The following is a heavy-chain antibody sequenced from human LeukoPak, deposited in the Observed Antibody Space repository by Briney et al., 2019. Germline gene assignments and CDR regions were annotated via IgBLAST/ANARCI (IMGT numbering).Heavy chain of an antibody. Sequence: PGGSLRLSCAASGFTFSSYSMNWVRQAPGKGLEWVSSITSSSSYIYYADSVKGRFTISRDNSKNTLYLQMNSLRAEDTAVYYCAKGPLGVRGVIGLSNWFDPWGQGTLVTVSS. D-gene: IGHD3-10*01. CDR2: ITSSSSYI. CDR1: GFTFSSYS. V-gene: IGHV3-21*01. J-gene: IGHJ5*02. CDR3: AKGPLGVRGVIGLSNWFDP.